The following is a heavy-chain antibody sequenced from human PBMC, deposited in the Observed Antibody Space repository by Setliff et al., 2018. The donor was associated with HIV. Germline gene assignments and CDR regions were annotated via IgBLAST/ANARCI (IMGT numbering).Heavy chain of an antibody. D-gene: IGHD3-3*01. CDR3: ARDLKTSDFWAHALDV. CDR1: GFTFSSYE. CDR2: ISSSGSTI. J-gene: IGHJ3*01. V-gene: IGHV3-48*03. Sequence: GGSLRLSCAASGFTFSSYEMNWVRQAPGKGLEWVSYISSSGSTIYYADSVKGRFTISRDSATNSLYLQMNSLRPEDTAVYFCARDLKTSDFWAHALDVWGQGTMVTVSS.